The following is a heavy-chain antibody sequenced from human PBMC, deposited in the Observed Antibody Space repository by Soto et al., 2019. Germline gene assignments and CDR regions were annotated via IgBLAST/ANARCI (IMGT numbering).Heavy chain of an antibody. Sequence: PVGSLRLSCAASGFTFSSYSMNWVRQAPGKGLEWVSSISSSSSYIYYADSVKGRFTISRDNAKNSLYLQMNSLRAEDTAVYYCARDRSSLPRDWGQGTLVTVSS. D-gene: IGHD3-10*01. CDR3: ARDRSSLPRD. J-gene: IGHJ4*02. V-gene: IGHV3-21*01. CDR2: ISSSSSYI. CDR1: GFTFSSYS.